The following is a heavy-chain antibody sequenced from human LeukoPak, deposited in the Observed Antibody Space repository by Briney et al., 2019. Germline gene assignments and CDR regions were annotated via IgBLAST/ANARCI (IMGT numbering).Heavy chain of an antibody. CDR3: ARELSMVRGVIIRMGY. J-gene: IGHJ4*02. Sequence: ASVKVSCKASGYSFTNYAMNWVRQAPGQGLEWMGWINTNTGNPTYAQGFTGRFVFSLDTSVSTASLQISSLRAEDTAVYYCARELSMVRGVIIRMGYWGQGTLVTVSS. V-gene: IGHV7-4-1*02. CDR2: INTNTGNP. D-gene: IGHD3-10*01. CDR1: GYSFTNYA.